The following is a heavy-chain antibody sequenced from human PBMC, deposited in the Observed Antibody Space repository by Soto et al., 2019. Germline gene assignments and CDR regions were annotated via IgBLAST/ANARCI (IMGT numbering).Heavy chain of an antibody. V-gene: IGHV5-51*03. CDR3: ARLLGNRQGGGYVFVFDY. Sequence: EVQLVQSGAEVKKPGESLKISCKGSGYSFTSYWIGWVRQMPGKGLEWMGIIYPGDSDTRYSPSFQGQVTISADKSISTAYLQWSSLKASDTAMYYCARLLGNRQGGGYVFVFDYWGQGTLVTVSS. D-gene: IGHD6-25*01. CDR2: IYPGDSDT. J-gene: IGHJ4*02. CDR1: GYSFTSYW.